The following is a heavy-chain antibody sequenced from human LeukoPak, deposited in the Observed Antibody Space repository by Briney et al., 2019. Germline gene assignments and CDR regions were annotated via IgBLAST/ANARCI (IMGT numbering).Heavy chain of an antibody. Sequence: GGSLRLSCAASGFTFNNYGMHWVRQAPGKGLEWVAFIRYNGNNQHYADSVKGRFTISRDNSKNTLYLQMDSLKGDDTAVYYCAKDSAFYYIDVWGKGTTVIISS. D-gene: IGHD3-10*01. V-gene: IGHV3-30*02. J-gene: IGHJ6*03. CDR1: GFTFNNYG. CDR2: IRYNGNNQ. CDR3: AKDSAFYYIDV.